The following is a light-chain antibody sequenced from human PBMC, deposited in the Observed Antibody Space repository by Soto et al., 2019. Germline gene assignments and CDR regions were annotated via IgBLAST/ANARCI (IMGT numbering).Light chain of an antibody. Sequence: QPVLAQPPSVSGARGQRVTISCTGSSSNIGAGYDVHWYQQLPGTAPKLLIYGNSNRPSGVPDRFSGSKSGTSASLAITGLQAEDEADYYCQSYDSSLSVYVFGTGTKLTVL. CDR2: GNS. V-gene: IGLV1-40*01. J-gene: IGLJ1*01. CDR3: QSYDSSLSVYV. CDR1: SSNIGAGYD.